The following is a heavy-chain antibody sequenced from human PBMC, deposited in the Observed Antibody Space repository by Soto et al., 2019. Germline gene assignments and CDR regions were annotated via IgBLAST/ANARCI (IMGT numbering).Heavy chain of an antibody. CDR1: GYTFTSYG. J-gene: IGHJ3*02. CDR2: ISAYNGNT. D-gene: IGHD3-10*01. Sequence: ASLKVYCKTSGYTFTSYGISCVRHTHGQGLEWMGWISAYNGNTNYAQKLQGRVTMTTDTSTSTAYMELRSLRSDDTAVYYCARDKVRREDAFDIWGQGTVVTVSS. CDR3: ARDKVRREDAFDI. V-gene: IGHV1-18*01.